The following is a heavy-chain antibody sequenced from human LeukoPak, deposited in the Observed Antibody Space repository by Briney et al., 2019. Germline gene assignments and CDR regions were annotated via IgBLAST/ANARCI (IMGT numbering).Heavy chain of an antibody. J-gene: IGHJ4*02. CDR3: ARETPGATSDHFDY. CDR1: GFTFSSFE. D-gene: IGHD1-26*01. CDR2: ISSSGSTI. V-gene: IGHV3-48*03. Sequence: GGSLRLSCAASGFTFSSFEMNWVRQAPGKGLEWVSYISSSGSTIYYADSVKGRFTISRDNAKNSLYLQMNSLRAEDTAIYYCARETPGATSDHFDYWGQGTLVTVSS.